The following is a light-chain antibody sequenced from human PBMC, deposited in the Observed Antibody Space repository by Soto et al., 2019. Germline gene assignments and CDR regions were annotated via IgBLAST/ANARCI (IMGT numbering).Light chain of an antibody. CDR1: QGIGNS. CDR3: LQHNTFPFT. CDR2: AAS. J-gene: IGKJ3*01. Sequence: DIQMTQSPSAMSASVGDRVTVTCRASQGIGNSLAWFQQKPGKVPRRLIYAASVLQSGVPSRFSGSGSGTEFTLTIRSLQPEDVSTYFCLQHNTFPFTFGPGTRVEIK. V-gene: IGKV1-17*03.